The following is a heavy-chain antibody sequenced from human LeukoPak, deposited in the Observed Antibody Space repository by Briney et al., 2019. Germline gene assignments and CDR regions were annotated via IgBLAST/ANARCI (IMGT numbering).Heavy chain of an antibody. CDR3: ARVGGRGYCSSTSCYWAEYFQH. V-gene: IGHV1-3*01. CDR2: INAGNGNT. D-gene: IGHD2-2*01. Sequence: GASVKVSCKASGYTFTSYAMHWVRQAPGQRLEWMGWINAGNGNTKYSQKFQGRVTITRDTSASTAYMELSSLRSEDTAVYYCARVGGRGYCSSTSCYWAEYFQHWGQGTLVTVSS. J-gene: IGHJ1*01. CDR1: GYTFTSYA.